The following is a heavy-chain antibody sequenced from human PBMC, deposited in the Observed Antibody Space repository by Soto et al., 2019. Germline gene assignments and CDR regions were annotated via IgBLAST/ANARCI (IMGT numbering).Heavy chain of an antibody. V-gene: IGHV4-31*03. CDR1: GGSFRSGGYY. CDR3: ARGVGITMFGAVTTGPFFDY. CDR2: IYYSGST. J-gene: IGHJ4*02. Sequence: QVQLQESGPGLVKPSQTLSLTCTVSGGSFRSGGYYWTWIRQHPGKGLELIGYIYYSGSTYYITSLRSRVTISLGTSKNQFSLKLSSVTAADTAVYYCARGVGITMFGAVTTGPFFDYWGQGALVTVSS. D-gene: IGHD3-3*01.